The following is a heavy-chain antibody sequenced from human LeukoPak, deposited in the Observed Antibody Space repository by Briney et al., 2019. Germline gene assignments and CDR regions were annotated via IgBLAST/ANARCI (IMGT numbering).Heavy chain of an antibody. D-gene: IGHD6-13*01. CDR2: INPNSGGT. CDR3: ARSAIAAAANNACDI. CDR1: GYTFTGYY. V-gene: IGHV1-2*04. Sequence: GASVKVSCKAPGYTFTGYYMHWVRQAPGQGLEWMGWINPNSGGTNYAQKFQGWVTMTRDTSISTAYMELSRLRCDDTAVYYCARSAIAAAANNACDIWGQGTMVTVSS. J-gene: IGHJ3*02.